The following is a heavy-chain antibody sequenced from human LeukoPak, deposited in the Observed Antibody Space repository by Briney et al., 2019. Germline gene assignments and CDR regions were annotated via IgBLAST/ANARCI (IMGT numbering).Heavy chain of an antibody. V-gene: IGHV1-18*01. CDR3: ARWRYDFWSGYSDY. J-gene: IGHJ4*02. D-gene: IGHD3-3*01. CDR2: INTFSGST. Sequence: GASVKVSCKVSGYIFTVYGISWVRQAPGQGLEWMGWINTFSGSTYYAQKFQGRATMTTDTSTSTAYMDLRSLRSDDTAVYYCARWRYDFWSGYSDYWGQGTLVTDSS. CDR1: GYIFTVYG.